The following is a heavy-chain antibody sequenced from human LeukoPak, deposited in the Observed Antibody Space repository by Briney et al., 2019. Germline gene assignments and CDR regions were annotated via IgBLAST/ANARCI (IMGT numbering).Heavy chain of an antibody. V-gene: IGHV4-30-2*01. J-gene: IGHJ4*02. CDR3: ARTPYVDTAMGYLRG. D-gene: IGHD5-18*01. CDR2: IYHSGST. CDR1: GGSISSGGYY. Sequence: SGTLSLTCTVSGGSISSGGYYWSWIRQPPGKGLEWIGYIYHSGSTYYNPSLKSRVTISVDRSKNQFSLKLSSVTAADTAVYYCARTPYVDTAMGYLRGWGQGTLVTVSS.